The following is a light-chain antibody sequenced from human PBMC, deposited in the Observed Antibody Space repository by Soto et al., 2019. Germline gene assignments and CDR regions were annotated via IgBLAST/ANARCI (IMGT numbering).Light chain of an antibody. CDR3: QQYKNWPHFT. J-gene: IGKJ3*01. V-gene: IGKV3-15*01. CDR2: GAS. CDR1: QSVSTK. Sequence: EIVMTQSPATLSVSPGESATLSCRASQSVSTKLAWYRHKPGQAPRLLIYGASTRATGIPARFSGSGSGTEFTLTINSLQSEDFAVYYCQQYKNWPHFTFGPGTTVDIK.